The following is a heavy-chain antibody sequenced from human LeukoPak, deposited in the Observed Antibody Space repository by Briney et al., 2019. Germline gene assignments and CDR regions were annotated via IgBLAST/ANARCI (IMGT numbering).Heavy chain of an antibody. CDR2: IYYSGST. D-gene: IGHD3-16*01. CDR1: GGSISSSSYY. J-gene: IGHJ4*02. CDR3: ARGHRGLGY. V-gene: IGHV4-39*01. Sequence: PSETLSLTCTVSGGSISSSSYYWGWIRQPPGKGLEWIGSIYYSGSTYYNPSLKSRVTISVDTSKNQFSLKLSSVTPADTAVYYCARGHRGLGYWGQGTLVTVSS.